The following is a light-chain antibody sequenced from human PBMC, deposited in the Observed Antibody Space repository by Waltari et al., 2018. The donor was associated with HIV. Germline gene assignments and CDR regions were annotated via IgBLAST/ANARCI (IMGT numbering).Light chain of an antibody. CDR1: RTVFYNSNNENY. CDR3: QQYCSLPLT. J-gene: IGKJ4*01. CDR2: RAS. V-gene: IGKV4-1*01. Sequence: DIVRTKSPAHLTVSLGLWATINCRSSRTVFYNSNNENYLAWYQHKPGQPPKVLIYRASTRAFGVSDRFSGTGSGTNFSLTISNLQADDLAVYYCQQYCSLPLTFGGGTKLEVK.